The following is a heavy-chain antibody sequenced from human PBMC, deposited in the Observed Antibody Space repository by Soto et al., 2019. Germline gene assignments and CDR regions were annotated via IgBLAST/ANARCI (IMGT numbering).Heavy chain of an antibody. CDR3: AKVGLGELSLFDY. CDR1: GFTFSSYA. Sequence: EVQLLESGGGLVQPGGSLRLSCAASGFTFSSYARSWVRQAPGKGLEWVSAISGSGGSTYYADSVKGRFTISRDNSKNTLYLQMNSLRAEDTAVYYCAKVGLGELSLFDYWGQGTLVTVSS. D-gene: IGHD3-16*02. V-gene: IGHV3-23*01. J-gene: IGHJ4*02. CDR2: ISGSGGST.